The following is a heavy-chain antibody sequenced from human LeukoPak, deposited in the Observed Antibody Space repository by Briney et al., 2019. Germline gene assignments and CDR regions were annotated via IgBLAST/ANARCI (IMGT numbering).Heavy chain of an antibody. V-gene: IGHV3-48*04. CDR1: GFTFSSYS. CDR3: ARQGNTAFRFFDC. J-gene: IGHJ4*02. CDR2: ISSSSSTI. Sequence: GGSLRLSCAASGFTFSSYSMNWVRQAPGKGLEWVSYISSSSSTIYYADSVKGRFTISRDNAENSLYLQMNSLRAEDTAVYYCARQGNTAFRFFDCRGQGTPVTVSS. D-gene: IGHD4-23*01.